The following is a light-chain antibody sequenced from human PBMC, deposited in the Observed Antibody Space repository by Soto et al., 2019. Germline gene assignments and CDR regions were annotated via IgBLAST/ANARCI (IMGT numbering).Light chain of an antibody. Sequence: QSALTQPRSVSGSPGQSVTISCTGTSSDVGGYNYVSWYQQHPGKAPKLMIYDVSKRPSGVPDRFSDSKSGNTASLTISGLQAEGEADYYCCSYAGSYTLVFGGGTKLTVL. CDR1: SSDVGGYNY. J-gene: IGLJ2*01. V-gene: IGLV2-11*01. CDR2: DVS. CDR3: CSYAGSYTLV.